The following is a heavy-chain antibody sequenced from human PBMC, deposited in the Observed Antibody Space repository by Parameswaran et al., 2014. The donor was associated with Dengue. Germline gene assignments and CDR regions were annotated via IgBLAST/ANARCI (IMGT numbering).Heavy chain of an antibody. V-gene: IGHV1-46*01. CDR3: ARGPFGDLDD. D-gene: IGHD3-10*01. J-gene: IGHJ4*02. Sequence: WVRQAPGQGLEWMGMINRGGGVTKYAPKVQGRLTITSLASTNTVYMDLNSLRSDDTAVYYCARGPFGDLDDWGQGTLVTVSS. CDR2: INRGGGVT.